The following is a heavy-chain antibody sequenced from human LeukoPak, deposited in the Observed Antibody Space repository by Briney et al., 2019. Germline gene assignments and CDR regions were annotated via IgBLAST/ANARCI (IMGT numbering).Heavy chain of an antibody. J-gene: IGHJ4*02. CDR3: ARDLSGSLYFDY. CDR1: GASISSYY. CDR2: LYISGST. V-gene: IGHV4-4*07. Sequence: SETLSLTCTVSGASISSYYYNWIRQTAGRGLEWIGRLYISGSTDYNPSLKSRVTISVDTSKNQFSLKLSSVTAADTAVYFCARDLSGSLYFDYWGQGTLVTVSS. D-gene: IGHD3-10*01.